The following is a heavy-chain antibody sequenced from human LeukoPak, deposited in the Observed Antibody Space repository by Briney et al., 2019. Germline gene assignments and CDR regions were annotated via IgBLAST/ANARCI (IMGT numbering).Heavy chain of an antibody. CDR1: GFTFSSYG. J-gene: IGHJ4*02. CDR2: IWYDGSNK. CDR3: ARDSDRYYFDY. D-gene: IGHD1-14*01. Sequence: GGSLRLSCAASGFTFSSYGMHGVRQAPGKGLEWVVVIWYDGSNKYYADSVKGRFTISRDNSKSTLYLQMNSLRAEDTAVYYCARDSDRYYFDYWGQGTLVTVSS. V-gene: IGHV3-33*01.